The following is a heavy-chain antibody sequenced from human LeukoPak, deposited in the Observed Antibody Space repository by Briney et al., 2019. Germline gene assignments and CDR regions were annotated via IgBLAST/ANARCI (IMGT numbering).Heavy chain of an antibody. V-gene: IGHV4-59*08. D-gene: IGHD6-13*01. Sequence: SETLSLTCTVSGCSISSYYWSWIRQPPGKGLEWIGYIYYSGSTNYNPSLKSRVTISVDTSKNQFSRKLISLPATDTAVYYCARGYSSSWYSPDYFDYWGQGTLVTVSS. J-gene: IGHJ4*02. CDR3: ARGYSSSWYSPDYFDY. CDR2: IYYSGST. CDR1: GCSISSYY.